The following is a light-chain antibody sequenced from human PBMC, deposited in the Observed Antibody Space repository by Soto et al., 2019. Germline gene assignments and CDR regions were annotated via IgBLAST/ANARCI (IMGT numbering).Light chain of an antibody. CDR3: QQYDRYPWT. CDR1: QSISSW. V-gene: IGKV1-5*03. Sequence: DIQMTQSPSTLSASVGDRVTITCRASQSISSWVAWCQQKPGKAPKLLIYRASTLEGGVPSRFSGSGSGTEFTLTINSLQPDDFATYYCQQYDRYPWTFGRGTKVEIK. J-gene: IGKJ1*01. CDR2: RAS.